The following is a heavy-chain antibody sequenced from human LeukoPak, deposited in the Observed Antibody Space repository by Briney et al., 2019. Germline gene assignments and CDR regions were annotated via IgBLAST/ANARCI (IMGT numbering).Heavy chain of an antibody. CDR1: GGSISSSSYY. Sequence: SETLSLTCTVSGGSISSSSYYWGWIRQPPGKGPEWIVSMYYSGSTFYNPSLKSRVTMSVDTSKNQFSLKLSSVTAADTAMYYCARVLDYYGSGIYSFDYWGQGTLVTVSS. D-gene: IGHD3-10*01. J-gene: IGHJ4*02. V-gene: IGHV4-39*07. CDR2: MYYSGST. CDR3: ARVLDYYGSGIYSFDY.